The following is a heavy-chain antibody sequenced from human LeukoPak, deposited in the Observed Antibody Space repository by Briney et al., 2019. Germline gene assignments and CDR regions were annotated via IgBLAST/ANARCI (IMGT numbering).Heavy chain of an antibody. CDR2: MNPNSGNT. J-gene: IGHJ6*03. Sequence: GASVTVSCTASGYTFTSYDINWVRQAPGQGLEWMGWMNPNSGNTGYAQKFQGRVTMTRNTSISTAYMELSSLRSEDTAVYYCARGGRNYPTYYYYMDVWGKGTTVTVSS. CDR3: ARGGRNYPTYYYYMDV. CDR1: GYTFTSYD. D-gene: IGHD4-11*01. V-gene: IGHV1-8*01.